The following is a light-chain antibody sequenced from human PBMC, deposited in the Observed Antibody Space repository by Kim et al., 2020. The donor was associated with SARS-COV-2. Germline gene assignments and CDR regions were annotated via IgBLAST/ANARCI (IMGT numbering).Light chain of an antibody. CDR2: QDS. J-gene: IGLJ1*01. Sequence: VSPGQTASITCSGDKVGDKYACWYQQKPGQSPVLVIYQDSKRPSGIPERFSGSNSGNTATLTISGTQAMDEADYYCQAWDSSTAGVFGTGTKVTVL. V-gene: IGLV3-1*01. CDR1: KVGDKY. CDR3: QAWDSSTAGV.